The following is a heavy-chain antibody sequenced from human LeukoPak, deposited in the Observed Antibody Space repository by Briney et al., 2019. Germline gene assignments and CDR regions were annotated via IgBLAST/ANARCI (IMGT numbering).Heavy chain of an antibody. Sequence: GSLRLSCAASGFTFSDYYMSWIRQPPGKGLEWIGEINHSGSTNYNPSLKSRVTISVDTSKNQFSLKLSSVTAADTAVYYCASRYSSSWYFWGQGTLVTVSS. CDR2: INHSGST. CDR1: GFTFSDYY. CDR3: ASRYSSSWYF. D-gene: IGHD6-13*01. J-gene: IGHJ4*02. V-gene: IGHV4-34*01.